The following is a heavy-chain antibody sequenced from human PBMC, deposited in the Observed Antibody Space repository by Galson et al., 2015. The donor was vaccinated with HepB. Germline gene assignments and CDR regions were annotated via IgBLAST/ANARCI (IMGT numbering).Heavy chain of an antibody. V-gene: IGHV1-3*01. J-gene: IGHJ3*02. CDR1: GYTFTSYA. D-gene: IGHD3-22*01. Sequence: SVKVSCKASGYTFTSYAMHWVRQAPGQRLEWMGWINAGNGNTKYSQKFQGRVTITRDTSASTAYMELSSLRSEDTAVYYCASSSGYYDAFDIWGQGTMVTVSS. CDR2: INAGNGNT. CDR3: ASSSGYYDAFDI.